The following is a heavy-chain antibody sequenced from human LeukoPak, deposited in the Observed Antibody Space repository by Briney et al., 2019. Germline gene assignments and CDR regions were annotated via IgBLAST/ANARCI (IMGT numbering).Heavy chain of an antibody. CDR2: INSDGSST. CDR3: ARDSKLGYCSGGSCRETGYYYHMDV. V-gene: IGHV3-74*01. Sequence: GGSLRLSCAASGFTFSSYWMHWVRQAPGKGLVWVSRINSDGSSTSYADSVKGRFTISRDNAKNTLYLQMNSLRAEDTAVYYCARDSKLGYCSGGSCRETGYYYHMDVWGKGTTVTVSS. D-gene: IGHD2-15*01. J-gene: IGHJ6*03. CDR1: GFTFSSYW.